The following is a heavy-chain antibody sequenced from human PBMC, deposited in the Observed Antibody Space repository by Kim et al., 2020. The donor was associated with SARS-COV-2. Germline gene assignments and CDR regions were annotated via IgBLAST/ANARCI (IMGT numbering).Heavy chain of an antibody. CDR2: AKNKADSYTT. CDR3: ARDNWGSYDY. Sequence: GGSLRLSCAASGFSFSDYLMDWVRQVPGKGLEWVGRAKNKADSYTTEYAASVKGRFTISRDDSKNALYLQMNSLKIEDTALYYCARDNWGSYDYWGQGTLVTVSS. D-gene: IGHD1-26*01. CDR1: GFSFSDYL. V-gene: IGHV3-72*01. J-gene: IGHJ4*02.